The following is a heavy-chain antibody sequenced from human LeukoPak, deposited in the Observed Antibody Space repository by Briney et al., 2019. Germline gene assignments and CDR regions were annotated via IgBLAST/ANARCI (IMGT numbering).Heavy chain of an antibody. CDR2: IYYSGST. CDR3: AGYYDSSGPIDY. V-gene: IGHV4-59*01. CDR1: GGSISSYY. Sequence: SETLSLTCTVSGGSISSYYWSWIRQPPGKRLEWIGYIYYSGSTNYNPSLKSRVTISVDTSKNQFSLKLSSVTAADTAVYYCAGYYDSSGPIDYWGQGTLVTVSS. D-gene: IGHD3-22*01. J-gene: IGHJ4*02.